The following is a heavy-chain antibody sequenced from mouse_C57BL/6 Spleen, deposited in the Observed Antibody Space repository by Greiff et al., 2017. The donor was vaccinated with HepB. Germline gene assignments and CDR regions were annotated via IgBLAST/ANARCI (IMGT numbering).Heavy chain of an antibody. V-gene: IGHV1-50*01. CDR2: IDPSDSYT. Sequence: VQLQQPGAELVKPGASVKLSCKASGYTFTSYWMQWVKQRPGQGLEWIGEIDPSDSYTNYNQKFKGKATLTVDTSSSTAYMQLSSLTSEDSAVYDCARGYYYGSIGFDYWGQGTPLTDSS. D-gene: IGHD1-1*01. J-gene: IGHJ2*01. CDR3: ARGYYYGSIGFDY. CDR1: GYTFTSYW.